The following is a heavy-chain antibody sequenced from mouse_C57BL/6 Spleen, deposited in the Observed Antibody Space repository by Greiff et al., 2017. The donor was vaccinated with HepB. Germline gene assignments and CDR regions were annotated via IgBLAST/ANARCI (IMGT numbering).Heavy chain of an antibody. CDR1: GYTFTDYY. Sequence: QVQLQQSGAELVRPGASVKLSCKASGYTFTDYYINWVKQRPGQGLEWIARIYPGSGNTYYNEKFKGKATLTAEKSSSTAYMQLSSLTSEDSAVYFCARCDYGSSYDWYFDVWGTGTTVTVS. CDR3: ARCDYGSSYDWYFDV. D-gene: IGHD1-1*01. V-gene: IGHV1-76*01. CDR2: IYPGSGNT. J-gene: IGHJ1*03.